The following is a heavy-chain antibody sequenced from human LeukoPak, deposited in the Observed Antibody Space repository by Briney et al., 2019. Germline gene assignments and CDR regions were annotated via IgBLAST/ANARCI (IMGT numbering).Heavy chain of an antibody. Sequence: GASVRVSCKVSGYTLTELSMHWVRQAPGKGLEWMGGFDPEDGETIYAQKFQGRVTMTEDTSTDTAYMELSSLRSEDTAVYYCATDGSSSWYSSSLRSWGQGTLVTVSS. J-gene: IGHJ4*02. CDR2: FDPEDGET. D-gene: IGHD6-13*01. CDR1: GYTLTELS. CDR3: ATDGSSSWYSSSLRS. V-gene: IGHV1-24*01.